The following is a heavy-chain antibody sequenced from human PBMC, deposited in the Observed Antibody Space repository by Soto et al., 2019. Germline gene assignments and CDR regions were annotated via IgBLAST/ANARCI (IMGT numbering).Heavy chain of an antibody. CDR1: GFTFINYW. CDR2: IKSDGSYT. V-gene: IGHV3-74*01. J-gene: IGHJ4*02. D-gene: IGHD3-22*01. CDR3: ARGHDSSGYSDS. Sequence: GGSLRLSCAASGFTFINYWMHWVRQAPWKGPVWVSRIKSDGSYTNYADSVKGRFTISRDNSKNTLYLQMNSLRAEDRAVYYCARGHDSSGYSDSWGRGTLGTVSS.